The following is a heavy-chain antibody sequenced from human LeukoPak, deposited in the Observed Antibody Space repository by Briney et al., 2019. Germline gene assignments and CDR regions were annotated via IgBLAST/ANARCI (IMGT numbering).Heavy chain of an antibody. V-gene: IGHV3-53*01. CDR1: GFTVSSNY. Sequence: PGGSLRLSCAASGFTVSSNYMSWVRQAPGKGLEWVSVIYSGGSTYYADSVKGRFTISRDNSKNTLYLQMNSLRAEDTAVYYCARGSGSYYAPPWYWGQGTPVTVSS. CDR2: IYSGGST. CDR3: ARGSGSYYAPPWY. J-gene: IGHJ4*02. D-gene: IGHD3-10*01.